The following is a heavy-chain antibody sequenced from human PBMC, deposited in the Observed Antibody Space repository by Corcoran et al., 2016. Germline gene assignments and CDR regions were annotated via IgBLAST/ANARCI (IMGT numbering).Heavy chain of an antibody. CDR2: INPSGGST. D-gene: IGHD5-12*01. J-gene: IGHJ6*02. V-gene: IGHV1-46*01. CDR3: ARGGRDGYKPYYYYGMDV. CDR1: GYTFTSYY. Sequence: QVQLVQSGAEVKKPGASVKVSCKASGYTFTSYYMHWVRQAPGQGLEWMGIINPSGGSTSYAQKLQGRVTMTRDTSTSTVYMELSSRRSEDTAVYYCARGGRDGYKPYYYYGMDVWGQGTTVTVSS.